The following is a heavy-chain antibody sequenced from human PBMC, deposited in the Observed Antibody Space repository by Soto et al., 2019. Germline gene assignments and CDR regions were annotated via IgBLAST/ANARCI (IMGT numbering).Heavy chain of an antibody. CDR3: ARSDRVAPGHY. CDR1: GGSISSSSYY. J-gene: IGHJ4*02. V-gene: IGHV4-39*01. D-gene: IGHD3-3*01. CDR2: IYYSGST. Sequence: QLLESGPGLVKPSETLSLTCTVSGGSISSSSYYWGWIRQPPGKGLEWIGSIYYSGSTYYNPSLKSRVTISVDTSKNQFSLKLSSVTAADTAVYYCARSDRVAPGHYWGQGTLVTVSS.